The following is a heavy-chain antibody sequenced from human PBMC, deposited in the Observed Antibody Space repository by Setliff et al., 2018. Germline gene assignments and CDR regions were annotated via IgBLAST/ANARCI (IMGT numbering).Heavy chain of an antibody. CDR3: ARAPSVELVTIRTNSWFTY. CDR1: GSTFRNYA. D-gene: IGHD5-18*01. V-gene: IGHV1-18*01. J-gene: IGHJ4*02. CDR2: ISVYNGDT. Sequence: GVSVKVSCKASGSTFRNYAFAWVRQAPGQGLEWVGWISVYNGDTNYAQKFQGRVTLTTDTSTSTAYMELRSLTSDDSAFYYCARAPSVELVTIRTNSWFTYWGQGTLVTVSS.